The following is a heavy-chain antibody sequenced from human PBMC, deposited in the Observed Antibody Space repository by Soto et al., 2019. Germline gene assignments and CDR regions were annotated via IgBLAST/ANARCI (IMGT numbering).Heavy chain of an antibody. CDR1: GYSISSGYY. CDR2: IYHSGST. J-gene: IGHJ5*02. D-gene: IGHD6-6*01. V-gene: IGHV4-38-2*02. Sequence: SETLSLTCAVSGYSISSGYYWGWIRQPPGKGLEWIGSIYHSGSTYYNPSLKSRVTISVDTSKNQFSLKLSSVTAADTAVYYCARDLRAARPRWFGPWGQGTLVTVSS. CDR3: ARDLRAARPRWFGP.